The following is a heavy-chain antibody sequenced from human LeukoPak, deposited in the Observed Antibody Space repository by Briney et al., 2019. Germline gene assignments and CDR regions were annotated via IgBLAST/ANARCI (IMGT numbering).Heavy chain of an antibody. V-gene: IGHV3-23*01. J-gene: IGHJ4*02. CDR1: GLTFSSYA. Sequence: PGGSLRPSCAASGLTFSSYAMSWVRQAPGKGLEWVSAISGSGGSTYYADSVKGRFTISRDNSKNTLYLQMNSLRAEDTAVYYCAKDMGSPNQDLTYYYDSSGYFDYWGQGTLVTVSS. CDR3: AKDMGSPNQDLTYYYDSSGYFDY. CDR2: ISGSGGST. D-gene: IGHD3-22*01.